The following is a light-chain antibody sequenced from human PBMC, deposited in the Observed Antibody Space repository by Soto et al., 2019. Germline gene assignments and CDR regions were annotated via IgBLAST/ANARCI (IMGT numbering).Light chain of an antibody. V-gene: IGKV3-15*01. Sequence: EILLAQSPGTLSLSPVERATLSCRTSQSVISTSLAWYQQKPGQAPRLLIYATSIRAPGIPARFSGSGSGTDFTLTISSLQSEDFAVYHCQQYNNWPPITFGQGTRLEIK. J-gene: IGKJ5*01. CDR3: QQYNNWPPIT. CDR2: ATS. CDR1: QSVIST.